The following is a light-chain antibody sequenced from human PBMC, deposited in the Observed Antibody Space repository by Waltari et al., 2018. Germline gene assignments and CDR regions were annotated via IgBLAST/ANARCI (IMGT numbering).Light chain of an antibody. CDR3: QQYYTSPYT. CDR1: QSVLYSSNNKNY. CDR2: WAS. V-gene: IGKV4-1*01. Sequence: DFVMTQSPDSLAVSLGERATINCKSSQSVLYSSNNKNYLAWYQLKPGQPPKLLIYWASTRQPGVPDRVSGSGSGTDVALTISSLQAEDVATYYCQQYYTSPYTFGQGTKLEIK. J-gene: IGKJ2*01.